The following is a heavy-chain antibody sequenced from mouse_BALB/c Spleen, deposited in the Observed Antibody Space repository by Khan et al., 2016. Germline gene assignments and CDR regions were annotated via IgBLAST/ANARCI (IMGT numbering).Heavy chain of an antibody. CDR3: ARDYYCSSYFDY. Sequence: EVQLQESGPGLVKPSQSLSLTCTVTGYSITSDYAWNWIRQFPGNKLEWMGYISYSGSTSYNPSLKSRISITRDTSKNQFFLQLNSVTTEDTATYYCARDYYCSSYFDYWGQGTTLTVSS. V-gene: IGHV3-2*02. CDR1: GYSITSDYA. J-gene: IGHJ2*01. CDR2: ISYSGST. D-gene: IGHD1-1*01.